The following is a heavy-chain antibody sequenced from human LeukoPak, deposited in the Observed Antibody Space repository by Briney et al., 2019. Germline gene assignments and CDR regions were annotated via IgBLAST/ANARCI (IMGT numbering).Heavy chain of an antibody. V-gene: IGHV5-51*01. CDR2: IYPGDSDT. CDR3: ARQDGYKGGGLYYFDY. CDR1: GYSFTSYW. Sequence: GESLKISCKGSGYSFTSYWIGWVRQMPGKGLEWMGIIYPGDSDTRYSPSFQGQVTISADKSISTAYLQWSSLKASDTAMYYCARQDGYKGGGLYYFDYWGQGTLVTVSS. D-gene: IGHD5-24*01. J-gene: IGHJ4*02.